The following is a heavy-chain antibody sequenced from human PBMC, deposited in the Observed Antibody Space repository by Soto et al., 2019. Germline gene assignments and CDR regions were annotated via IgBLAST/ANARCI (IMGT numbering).Heavy chain of an antibody. CDR3: ARVAPSITMIVVVSPLDY. J-gene: IGHJ4*02. CDR2: ISYDGSNK. Sequence: GGSLRLSCAASGFTFSSYAMHWVRQAPGKGLEWVAVISYDGSNKYYADSVKGRFTISRDNSKNTLYLQMNSLRAEDTAVYYCARVAPSITMIVVVSPLDYWGQGTLVTVSS. D-gene: IGHD3-22*01. CDR1: GFTFSSYA. V-gene: IGHV3-30-3*01.